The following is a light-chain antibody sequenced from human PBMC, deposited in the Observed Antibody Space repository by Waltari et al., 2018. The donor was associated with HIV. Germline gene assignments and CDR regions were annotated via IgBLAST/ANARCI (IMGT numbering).Light chain of an antibody. Sequence: QSVLTQPPSASGTPGQRVSLSCSGSISNLPGHPVDWYQQFPGTAPKLLIYSNKQRPSGVPDRFSGSKSGTSASLGISGLQSDDEADYYCASWDDSLNGWVFGGGTKLAVL. CDR1: ISNLPGHP. CDR2: SNK. CDR3: ASWDDSLNGWV. V-gene: IGLV1-44*01. J-gene: IGLJ3*02.